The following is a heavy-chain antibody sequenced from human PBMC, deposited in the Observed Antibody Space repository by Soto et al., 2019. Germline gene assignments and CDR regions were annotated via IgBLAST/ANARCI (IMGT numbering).Heavy chain of an antibody. V-gene: IGHV1-8*01. CDR3: ARSTNDYGERH. J-gene: IGHJ1*01. D-gene: IGHD4-17*01. CDR1: GYTFTSYD. CDR2: MNPNSSNT. Sequence: QVQLVQSGAEVKKPGASVKVSCKASGYTFTSYDINWVRQATGQGLEWMGWMNPNSSNTGYAHKFQGRVTMTRNTYISTAYRELSILRSEDTAVYYCARSTNDYGERHWGQGALVTVSS.